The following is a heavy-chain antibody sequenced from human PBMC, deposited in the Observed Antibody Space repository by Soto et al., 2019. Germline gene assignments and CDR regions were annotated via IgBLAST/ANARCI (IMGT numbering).Heavy chain of an antibody. CDR2: IYYSGST. V-gene: IGHV4-39*01. CDR3: ASSDGGSTIDY. J-gene: IGHJ4*02. CDR1: SDY. Sequence: SDYRSMKNKPPGKGLQWIGTIYYSGSTYYNPSLKSRVTISVDTSKNQFSLKLSSVTAADTAVYYCASSDGGSTIDYWGQGALVTVSS.